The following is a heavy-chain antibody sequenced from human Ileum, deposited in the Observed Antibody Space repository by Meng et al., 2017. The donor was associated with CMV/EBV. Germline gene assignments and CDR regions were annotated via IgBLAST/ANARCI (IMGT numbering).Heavy chain of an antibody. CDR1: GGSVSSDYYY. CDR3: ARGWADVRLSGVMDL. D-gene: IGHD2/OR15-2a*01. CDR2: ISNSGNT. Sequence: SETLSLTCAVSGGSVSSDYYYWNWIRQPPGKGLEWVAYISNSGNTNSNTSLKSRVSISADAAKNMFSLRLTSVTAADTAVYYCARGWADVRLSGVMDLWGQGTTVTVSS. V-gene: IGHV4-61*01. J-gene: IGHJ6*02.